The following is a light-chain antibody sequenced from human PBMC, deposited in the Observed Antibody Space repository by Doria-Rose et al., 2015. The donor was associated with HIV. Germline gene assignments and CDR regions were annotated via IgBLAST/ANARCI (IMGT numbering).Light chain of an antibody. V-gene: IGKV3-20*01. CDR1: QRVKSSY. J-gene: IGKJ5*01. Sequence: EIVLTQSPGTLSLSPGERATLSCRASQRVKSSYLAWYQQKPGQAPRLLIYDASTRATGIPDRFRGSGSGTDFTLTISRLEPEDVAVHYCQQYGTSRGTFGQGTRLEIK. CDR3: QQYGTSRGT. CDR2: DAS.